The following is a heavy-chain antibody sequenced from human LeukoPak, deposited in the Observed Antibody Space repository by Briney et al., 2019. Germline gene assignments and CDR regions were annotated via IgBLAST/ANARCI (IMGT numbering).Heavy chain of an antibody. Sequence: GGSLRLSCAASGFTFSSYSMNWVRQAPGRGLEWVSYISSSSSTIYYADSVEGRFTISRDNAKNSLYLQMNSLRVEDTAVYYCAKRIAAAGKYYFDYWGQGTLVTVSS. J-gene: IGHJ4*02. CDR1: GFTFSSYS. D-gene: IGHD6-13*01. V-gene: IGHV3-48*01. CDR2: ISSSSSTI. CDR3: AKRIAAAGKYYFDY.